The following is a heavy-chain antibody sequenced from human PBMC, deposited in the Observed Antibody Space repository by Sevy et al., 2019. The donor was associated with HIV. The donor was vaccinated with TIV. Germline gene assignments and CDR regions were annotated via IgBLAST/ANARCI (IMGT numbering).Heavy chain of an antibody. CDR1: GFTFSSYS. D-gene: IGHD2-2*01. V-gene: IGHV3-21*01. J-gene: IGHJ6*02. Sequence: GGSLRLSCAASGFTFSSYSMNWVRQAPGKGLEWVSSISSSSSYIYYADSVKGRFTISRDNAKNSLYLQMNSLRAEDTAVYYCARDGARGRDCSSTSCSKPDQTIYYYYYGMDVWGQGTTVTVSS. CDR2: ISSSSSYI. CDR3: ARDGARGRDCSSTSCSKPDQTIYYYYYGMDV.